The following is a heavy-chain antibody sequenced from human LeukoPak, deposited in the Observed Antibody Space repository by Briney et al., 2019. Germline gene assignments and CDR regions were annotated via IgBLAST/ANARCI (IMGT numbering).Heavy chain of an antibody. J-gene: IGHJ6*02. Sequence: ASVKVSCKASGYAFTEYAMNWVRQAPGRGLEWMGWINTNTGNPTYAQGFTGRFVFSLDTSVTTAYLQINSLKAEDTAVYYCARDRGDYAHYYYAMDVWGQGTTVTVSS. CDR3: ARDRGDYAHYYYAMDV. V-gene: IGHV7-4-1*02. D-gene: IGHD4-17*01. CDR2: INTNTGNP. CDR1: GYAFTEYA.